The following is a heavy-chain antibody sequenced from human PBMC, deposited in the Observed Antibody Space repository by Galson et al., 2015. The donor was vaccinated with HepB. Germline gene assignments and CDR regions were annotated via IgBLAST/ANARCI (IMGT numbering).Heavy chain of an antibody. CDR3: GSRWADY. J-gene: IGHJ4*02. CDR2: MKADGSER. V-gene: IGHV3-7*01. D-gene: IGHD4-23*01. Sequence: SLRLSCAASGFTFNTYWMTWTRQAPGKGLEWVANMKADGSERHYVDSVRGRFTISRDNAKNSLYLQMNSLRAEDTAVYYCGSRWADYWGQGTLVTVSS. CDR1: GFTFNTYW.